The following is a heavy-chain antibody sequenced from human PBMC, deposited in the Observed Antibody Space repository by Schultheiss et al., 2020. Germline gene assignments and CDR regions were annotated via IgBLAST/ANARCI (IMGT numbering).Heavy chain of an antibody. CDR1: GFTFSSYE. V-gene: IGHV4-34*01. J-gene: IGHJ6*02. CDR2: INHSGST. Sequence: LRLSCAASGFTFSSYEMNWVRQAPGKGLEWIGEINHSGSTNYNPSLKSRVTISVDTSKNQFSLKLSSVTAADTAVYYCARAGGVGASYYYYGMDVWGQGTTVTLSS. CDR3: ARAGGVGASYYYYGMDV. D-gene: IGHD1-26*01.